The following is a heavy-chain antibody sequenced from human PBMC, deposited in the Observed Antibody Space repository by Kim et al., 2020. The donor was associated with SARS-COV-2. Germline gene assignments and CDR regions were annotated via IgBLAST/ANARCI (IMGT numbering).Heavy chain of an antibody. D-gene: IGHD2-15*01. V-gene: IGHV1-69*13. Sequence: SVKVSCKASGGTFSSYAISWVRQAPGQGLEWMGGIIPLFGTANYAQKFQGRVTITADEPTSTAYMELSSLRSEDTAVYYCARGDIVVVVAAHLSYWGQGTLVTVSS. CDR2: IIPLFGTA. CDR1: GGTFSSYA. J-gene: IGHJ4*02. CDR3: ARGDIVVVVAAHLSY.